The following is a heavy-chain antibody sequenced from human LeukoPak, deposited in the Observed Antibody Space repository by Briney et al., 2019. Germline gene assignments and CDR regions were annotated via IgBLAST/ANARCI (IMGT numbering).Heavy chain of an antibody. CDR2: ISACNGNR. V-gene: IGHV1-18*01. J-gene: IGHJ4*02. CDR1: GYTFTSYG. Sequence: ASVTVSCKPSGYTFTSYGISLMRQAPGQGLEWMGWISACNGNRNYAQKLQGRVTITAYRYTSTASMELRIFRSYDAASYYCARDLFDLVGATLGGDYWGQGTLVTVSS. D-gene: IGHD1-26*01. CDR3: ARDLFDLVGATLGGDY.